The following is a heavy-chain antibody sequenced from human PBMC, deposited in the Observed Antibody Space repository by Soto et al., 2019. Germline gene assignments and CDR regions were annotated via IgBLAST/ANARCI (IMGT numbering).Heavy chain of an antibody. CDR2: IWGDGSDK. Sequence: QAGGSLRLSCAASGFTFSLYAIHWVRQAPGKGLEWVAAIWGDGSDKKYADSVRGRFTVSRDNSKNTLYLQMNSLRDEDTAVYFCARSGDCTGNSCHLRGTFDSWGPGNLVTVSS. D-gene: IGHD2-8*02. CDR3: ARSGDCTGNSCHLRGTFDS. CDR1: GFTFSLYA. V-gene: IGHV3-33*01. J-gene: IGHJ4*02.